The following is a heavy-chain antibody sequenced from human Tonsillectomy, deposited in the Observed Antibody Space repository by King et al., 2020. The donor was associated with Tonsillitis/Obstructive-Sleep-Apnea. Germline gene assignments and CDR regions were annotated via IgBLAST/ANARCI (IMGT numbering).Heavy chain of an antibody. J-gene: IGHJ4*02. Sequence: ITLKESGPTLVKPTQTLTLACTFSGFSLSTSGVGVGWIRQPPGKALEWLAVIYWDDDKRYSQSLRSRLTITKDTSKNQVVLIMTNIDPVDTATYFCAHTSLGPVGGMATKGFDYWGQGTLVTVSS. CDR1: GFSLSTSGVG. CDR2: IYWDDDK. D-gene: IGHD5-24*01. CDR3: AHTSLGPVGGMATKGFDY. V-gene: IGHV2-5*02.